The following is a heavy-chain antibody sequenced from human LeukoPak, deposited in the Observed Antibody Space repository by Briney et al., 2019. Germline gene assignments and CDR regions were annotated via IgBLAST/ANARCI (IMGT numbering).Heavy chain of an antibody. CDR2: IRNDGNNK. CDR1: GFTFSDYY. D-gene: IGHD2-2*01. Sequence: GGSLRLSCAASGFTFSDYYMSWIRQAPGKGLEWVAFIRNDGNNKHYADSVKGRFTISRDNTKNTLYLQMNSLRAEDTAVYYCAKDRHAPGRYCSSTSCFPFDSWGQGTLVTVSS. J-gene: IGHJ5*01. V-gene: IGHV3-30*02. CDR3: AKDRHAPGRYCSSTSCFPFDS.